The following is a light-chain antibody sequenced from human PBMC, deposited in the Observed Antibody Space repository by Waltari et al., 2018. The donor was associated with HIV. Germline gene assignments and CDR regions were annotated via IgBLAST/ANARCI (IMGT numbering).Light chain of an antibody. CDR2: DTE. J-gene: IGLJ2*01. CDR1: SVSVSLNYY. V-gene: IGLV7-46*01. CDR3: LLSYSGVRV. Sequence: ALVTQEPSLSVSPGGPVTVPFASFSVSVSLNYYPYRIQFKSGQAPRTLIYDTEKRHPWTAGRFSGALIGGRATLTLSGALPDDEADYYCLLSYSGVRVFGGGTKLTV.